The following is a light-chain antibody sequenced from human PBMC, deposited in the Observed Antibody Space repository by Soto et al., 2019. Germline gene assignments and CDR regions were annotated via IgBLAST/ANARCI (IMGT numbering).Light chain of an antibody. Sequence: QSALTQPASGSGSPGQSITISCTGTSSDVGGYNYVSWYQQHPGKAPKLMIYDVSHRPSGVSNRFSGSKSGNTASLTISGLQAEDEADYYCSSYTSSSTVVFGGGTKLTVL. CDR1: SSDVGGYNY. V-gene: IGLV2-14*01. CDR2: DVS. CDR3: SSYTSSSTVV. J-gene: IGLJ2*01.